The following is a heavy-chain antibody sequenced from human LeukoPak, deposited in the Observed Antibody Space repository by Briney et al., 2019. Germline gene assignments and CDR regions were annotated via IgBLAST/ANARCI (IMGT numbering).Heavy chain of an antibody. CDR3: ARVEPEAYCSGGSCFAHDY. J-gene: IGHJ4*02. V-gene: IGHV4-34*01. CDR1: GVSFSGYF. CDR2: INHSGST. Sequence: PSETLSLTCAVYGVSFSGYFWSWIRQPPGKGLEWIGEINHSGSTNYNPSLKNRVTISVDTSKNQFSLKLSSVTAADTAVYYCARVEPEAYCSGGSCFAHDYWGQGTLVTVSS. D-gene: IGHD2-15*01.